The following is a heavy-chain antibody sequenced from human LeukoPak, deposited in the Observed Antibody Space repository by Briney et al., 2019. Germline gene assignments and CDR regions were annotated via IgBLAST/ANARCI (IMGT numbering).Heavy chain of an antibody. J-gene: IGHJ4*02. D-gene: IGHD2-21*02. CDR1: GGSIGSSY. V-gene: IGHV4-59*08. Sequence: SETLSLTCSVSGGSIGSSYWSWIRQPPGKGLEWIGYIYYSGTTNYNPSLKSRVTISVDTSKNQFPLKLNSVTAADTAVYYCARHQCGGGDCYPTYYFDYWGQGTLVTVSS. CDR2: IYYSGTT. CDR3: ARHQCGGGDCYPTYYFDY.